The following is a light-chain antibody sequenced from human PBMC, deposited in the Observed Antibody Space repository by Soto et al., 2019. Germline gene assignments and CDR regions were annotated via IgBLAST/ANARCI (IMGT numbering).Light chain of an antibody. V-gene: IGLV2-14*03. CDR2: DVN. CDR1: SSDIGAYNF. J-gene: IGLJ2*01. CDR3: TSWTTSTTMI. Sequence: QAASVSGSPGQSITISCTGTSSDIGAYNFVSWYQQHPGKAPKLMLYDVNIRPSGVSNRFSGSKSGNTASLTISGLQAEDEADYYCTSWTTSTTMIFGGGTKVTV.